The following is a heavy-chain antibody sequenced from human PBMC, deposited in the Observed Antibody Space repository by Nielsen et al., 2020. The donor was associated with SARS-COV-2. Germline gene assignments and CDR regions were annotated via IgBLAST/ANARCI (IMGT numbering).Heavy chain of an antibody. J-gene: IGHJ4*02. D-gene: IGHD3-22*01. Sequence: GGSLRLSCAASGFTFSSYSMNWVRKAPGKGLEWASSISSSSSYIYYADSVKGRFTISRDNAKNSLYLQMNSLRAEDTAVYYCARGIGPLFGDSSGYYYERPVFDYWGQGTLVTVSS. CDR1: GFTFSSYS. V-gene: IGHV3-21*01. CDR2: ISSSSSYI. CDR3: ARGIGPLFGDSSGYYYERPVFDY.